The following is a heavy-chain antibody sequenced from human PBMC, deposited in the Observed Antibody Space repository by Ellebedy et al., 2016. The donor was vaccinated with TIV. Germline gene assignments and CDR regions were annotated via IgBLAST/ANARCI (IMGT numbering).Heavy chain of an antibody. V-gene: IGHV3-48*02. J-gene: IGHJ4*02. CDR2: ISDSSRTI. D-gene: IGHD2-8*01. Sequence: GESLKISCAASGFTFSRFGMDWVRQAPGKGLEWISYISDSSRTIHYADSVKGRFTVSRDNAENALYLQMNSLRDEDTAVYCCARDVGADTYDNWGQGTLVTVSS. CDR3: ARDVGADTYDN. CDR1: GFTFSRFG.